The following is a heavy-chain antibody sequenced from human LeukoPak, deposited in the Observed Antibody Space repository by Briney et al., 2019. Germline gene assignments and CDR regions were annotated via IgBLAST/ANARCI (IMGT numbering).Heavy chain of an antibody. V-gene: IGHV1-46*01. J-gene: IGHJ5*02. CDR1: GYTFTSYY. CDR2: INPSGGRT. Sequence: ASVKVSCKVSGYTFTSYYIHWVRQGPGQGLEWMGIINPSGGRTSYAQKFQGRVTMTRDMSTSTVYMELSSLRSEDTAIYYCARGDGEAASLWENWFDPWGQGTLVTVSS. CDR3: ARGDGEAASLWENWFDP. D-gene: IGHD6-13*01.